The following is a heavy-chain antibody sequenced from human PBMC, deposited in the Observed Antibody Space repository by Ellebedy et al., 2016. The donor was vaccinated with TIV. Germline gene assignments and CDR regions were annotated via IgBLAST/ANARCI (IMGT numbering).Heavy chain of an antibody. CDR3: AKDTDLTGGATTGAFDV. D-gene: IGHD1-26*01. CDR1: GFTFSSYA. CDR2: ISGTRGGA. V-gene: IGHV3-23*01. Sequence: GESLKISCAASGFTFSSYAMNWVRQAPGKGLEWVAGISGTRGGALHADSVKGRFTISRDNSRNTPYLQMNSLRVEDTAMYYCAKDTDLTGGATTGAFDVWGRGTMVTVSS. J-gene: IGHJ3*01.